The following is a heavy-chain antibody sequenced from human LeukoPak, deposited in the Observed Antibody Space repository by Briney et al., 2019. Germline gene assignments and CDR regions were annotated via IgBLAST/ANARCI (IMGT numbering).Heavy chain of an antibody. CDR2: MNPNSGNT. V-gene: IGHV1-8*03. Sequence: ASVKVSCKASGYTFTSYDINWVRQATGQGLEWMGWMNPNSGNTGYAQKFQGRVTITRNTSISTAYMELSSLRSEDTAVYYCARVAVVVPAASLDYWGQGTLVTVSS. J-gene: IGHJ4*02. CDR1: GYTFTSYD. CDR3: ARVAVVVPAASLDY. D-gene: IGHD2-2*01.